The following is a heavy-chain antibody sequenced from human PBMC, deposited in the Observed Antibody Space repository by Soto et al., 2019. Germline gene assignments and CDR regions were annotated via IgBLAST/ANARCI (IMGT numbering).Heavy chain of an antibody. J-gene: IGHJ4*02. Sequence: GGSLRLSCAASGFTFSSYGMHWVRQAPGKGLEWVAVIWFDGSNKYYADSVKGRFTIPRDNSKNTLYLQMNSLRAEGTAVYYCARDLAGEYSNYGVTLDYWGQGTLVTVSS. D-gene: IGHD4-4*01. CDR3: ARDLAGEYSNYGVTLDY. V-gene: IGHV3-33*01. CDR2: IWFDGSNK. CDR1: GFTFSSYG.